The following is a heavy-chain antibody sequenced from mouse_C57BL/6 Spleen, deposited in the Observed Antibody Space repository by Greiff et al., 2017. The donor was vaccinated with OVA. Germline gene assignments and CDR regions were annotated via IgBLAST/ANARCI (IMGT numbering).Heavy chain of an antibody. Sequence: EVKLEESGPGLVKPSQSLSLTCSVTGYSITSGYYWNWIRQFPGNKLEWMGYISYDGSNNYNPSLKNRISITRDTSKNQFFLKLNSVTTEDTATYYCARGYYPYWYFDVWGTGTTVTVSS. CDR3: ARGYYPYWYFDV. D-gene: IGHD2-1*01. CDR1: GYSITSGYY. CDR2: ISYDGSN. J-gene: IGHJ1*03. V-gene: IGHV3-6*01.